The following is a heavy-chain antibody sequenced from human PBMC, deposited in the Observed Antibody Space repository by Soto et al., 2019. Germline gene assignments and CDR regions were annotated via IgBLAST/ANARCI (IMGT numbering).Heavy chain of an antibody. J-gene: IGHJ4*02. CDR1: GGSISSYY. D-gene: IGHD3-3*01. Sequence: PSETLSLTCTVSGGSISSYYWSWIRQPPGKGLEWIGYIYYSGSTNYNPSLKSRVTISVDTSKDQFSLKLSSVTAADTAVYYCARLLITIFGVVTPLYYFDYWGQGTLVTSPQ. CDR3: ARLLITIFGVVTPLYYFDY. CDR2: IYYSGST. V-gene: IGHV4-59*08.